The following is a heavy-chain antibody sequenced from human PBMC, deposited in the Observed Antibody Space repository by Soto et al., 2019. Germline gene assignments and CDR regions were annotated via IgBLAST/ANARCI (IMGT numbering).Heavy chain of an antibody. V-gene: IGHV4-59*01. CDR1: GGSISSYY. Sequence: QVQLQESGPGLVKPSETLSLTCTVSGGSISSYYWSWIRQPPGKGLEWIGYIYYSGSTNYNPSLKSRVTISVDTSKNQCSLKLSSVTAADTAVYYCARGDYGDYVGYFDYWGQGTLVTVSS. CDR3: ARGDYGDYVGYFDY. CDR2: IYYSGST. J-gene: IGHJ4*02. D-gene: IGHD4-17*01.